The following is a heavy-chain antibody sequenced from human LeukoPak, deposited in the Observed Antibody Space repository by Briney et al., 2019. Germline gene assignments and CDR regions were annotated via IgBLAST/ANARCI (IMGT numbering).Heavy chain of an antibody. D-gene: IGHD1-1*01. V-gene: IGHV3-48*03. J-gene: IGHJ6*04. Sequence: GGSLRLSCAASGFTFSSYEMSWVRQAPGKGLEWVSYISSSGSTIYYADSVKGRFTISRDNAKNSLYLQMNSLRAEDTAVYYCAREGTTGTTHYYYGMDVWGKGTTVTVSS. CDR1: GFTFSSYE. CDR2: ISSSGSTI. CDR3: AREGTTGTTHYYYGMDV.